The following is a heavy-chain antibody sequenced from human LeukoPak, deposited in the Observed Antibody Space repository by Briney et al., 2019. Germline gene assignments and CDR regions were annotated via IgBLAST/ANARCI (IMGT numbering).Heavy chain of an antibody. CDR3: AKDLIGTIFGLVTSIDY. CDR1: GFTFRTYA. J-gene: IGHJ4*02. V-gene: IGHV3-30*04. Sequence: PGGSLRLSCAASGFTFRTYAMHWVRQTPGKGLEWVARISYDGSDDHYADSVKDRFTISRDNSKNTLYLQMNSLRAEDTAVYYCAKDLIGTIFGLVTSIDYWGQGTLVTVSS. D-gene: IGHD3-3*01. CDR2: ISYDGSDD.